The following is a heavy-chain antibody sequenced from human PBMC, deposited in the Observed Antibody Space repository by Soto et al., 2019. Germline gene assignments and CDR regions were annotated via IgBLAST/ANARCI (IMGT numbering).Heavy chain of an antibody. CDR2: IYYSGST. CDR3: AGGGRSWLHLGY. Sequence: SETLSLTCTVSGGSISSYYWSWIRQPPGRGLEWIGYIYYSGSTNYNPSLKSRVTISVDTSKNQFSLKLSSVTAADTAVYYCAGGGRSWLHLGYWGQGTLVTVSS. CDR1: GGSISSYY. D-gene: IGHD5-12*01. V-gene: IGHV4-59*01. J-gene: IGHJ4*02.